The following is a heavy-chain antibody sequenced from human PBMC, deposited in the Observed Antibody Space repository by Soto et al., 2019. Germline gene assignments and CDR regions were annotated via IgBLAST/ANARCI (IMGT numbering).Heavy chain of an antibody. V-gene: IGHV3-15*01. CDR1: GFTFRNAW. CDR2: IKNKIDGATT. Sequence: EVQLVESGGGLVWPGGSLRLSCEASGFTFRNAWMTWVRQAPGKGLEWVGRIKNKIDGATTGYAAPVKGRFTISRDDSKNTVYLQMDSLKTEDTAVYYCTTDYDCRLPYCPWSGQYSSSSDYWGQGVLVTVSS. J-gene: IGHJ4*02. D-gene: IGHD6-6*01. CDR3: TTDYDCRLPYCPWSGQYSSSSDY.